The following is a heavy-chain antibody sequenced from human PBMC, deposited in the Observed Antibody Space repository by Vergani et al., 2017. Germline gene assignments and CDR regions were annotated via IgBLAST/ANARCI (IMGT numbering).Heavy chain of an antibody. Sequence: QVQLQQWGGGLLKPSETLSLTCVVNGGSFTSYHWTWIRQSPGEGLEWVCDIDHTGRPDYNPSLKSRLTMSVDNSRNRFSLTLNSVTATDTAIYFCARVNTETNGHLYYYYYMDVWGQGTAVTVS. CDR1: GGSFTSYH. D-gene: IGHD4-11*01. CDR3: ARVNTETNGHLYYYYYMDV. CDR2: IDHTGRP. V-gene: IGHV4-34*01. J-gene: IGHJ6*03.